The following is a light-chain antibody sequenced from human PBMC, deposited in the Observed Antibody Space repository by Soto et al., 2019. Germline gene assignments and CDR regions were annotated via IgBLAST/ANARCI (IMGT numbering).Light chain of an antibody. CDR1: QSVSSN. CDR3: QQYNDWPLT. J-gene: IGKJ4*01. V-gene: IGKV3D-15*01. CDR2: GAS. Sequence: EIVMTQSPATLSVSPGERATLSCRASQSVSSNLAWYQQKPGQAPRLLIYGASTRATGIPARFSGSGSGTECTLTISSLQSEDCAGYYCQQYNDWPLTFGGGTKVEIK.